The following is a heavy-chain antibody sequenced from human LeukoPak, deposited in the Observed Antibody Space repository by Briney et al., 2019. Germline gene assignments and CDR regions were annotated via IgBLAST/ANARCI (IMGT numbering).Heavy chain of an antibody. CDR1: GFTFSSHA. V-gene: IGHV3-23*01. CDR3: AKGLAVGGHFDY. Sequence: GGPLRFSCAASGFTFSSHAMSWVRQAPGKGLEWVSAISGSGGSTYYADSVKGRFTISRDKSKNTLYLQMNSLRAEDTAVYYCAKGLAVGGHFDYWGQGTLVSVSS. D-gene: IGHD6-19*01. CDR2: ISGSGGST. J-gene: IGHJ4*02.